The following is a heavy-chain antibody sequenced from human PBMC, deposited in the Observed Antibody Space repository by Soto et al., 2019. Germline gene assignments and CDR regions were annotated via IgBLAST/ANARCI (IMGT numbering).Heavy chain of an antibody. CDR2: IKQDGSEK. V-gene: IGHV3-7*01. CDR3: ARTGTTLSYYFDY. CDR1: GFTFSSYW. Sequence: PGGSLRLSCAASGFTFSSYWMSWVRQAPGKGLEWVANIKQDGSEKYYVDSVKGRFTISRDNAKNSLYLQMNSLRAEDTAVYYCARTGTTLSYYFDYWGQGTLVTVSS. D-gene: IGHD1-7*01. J-gene: IGHJ4*02.